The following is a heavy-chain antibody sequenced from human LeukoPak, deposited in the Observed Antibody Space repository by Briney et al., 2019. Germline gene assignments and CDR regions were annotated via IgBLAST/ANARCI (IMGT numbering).Heavy chain of an antibody. J-gene: IGHJ5*01. V-gene: IGHV3-43*02. CDR3: AKAPFLSIATGLDDS. Sequence: GGSLRLPCAASGFTFDDYAMHWVRQAPGKGLEWVSLISGDGGNTYYADSVKGRFTISRDNSKNSLYLQLNSLRTEDTALYYCAKAPFLSIATGLDDSWGQGTLVTVSS. CDR1: GFTFDDYA. D-gene: IGHD6-13*01. CDR2: ISGDGGNT.